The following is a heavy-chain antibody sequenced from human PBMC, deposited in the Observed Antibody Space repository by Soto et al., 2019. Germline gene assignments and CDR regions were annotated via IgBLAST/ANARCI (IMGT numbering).Heavy chain of an antibody. J-gene: IGHJ4*02. D-gene: IGHD3-9*01. CDR2: ISPKSGGT. CDR1: GYSFIDYY. Sequence: GASVKVSCKASGYSFIDYYIHWVRQAPGQGFEWMGRISPKSGGTNYAQKFEGGVTMTWDTSLNTAYMELSSLISDDTAVYYCARPPGYISDWYYFDLWGQGTLVTVSS. CDR3: ARPPGYISDWYYFDL. V-gene: IGHV1-2*02.